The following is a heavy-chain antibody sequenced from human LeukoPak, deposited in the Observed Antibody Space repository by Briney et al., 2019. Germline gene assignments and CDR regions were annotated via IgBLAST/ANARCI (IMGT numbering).Heavy chain of an antibody. V-gene: IGHV1-69*04. D-gene: IGHD4-17*01. CDR2: ITPILGIA. Sequence: SVKVSCKASGGTFSSYAISWVRQAPGQGLEWMGRITPILGIANYAQKFQGRDTITADKSTSTGQMELSRLRSEDAAVYYCASEGGTVTTSDYWGQGTLVTVSS. CDR3: ASEGGTVTTSDY. J-gene: IGHJ4*02. CDR1: GGTFSSYA.